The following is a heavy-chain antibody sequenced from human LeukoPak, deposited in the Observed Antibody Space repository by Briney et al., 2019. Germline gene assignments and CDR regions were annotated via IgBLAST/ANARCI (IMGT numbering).Heavy chain of an antibody. V-gene: IGHV4-39*07. CDR2: IYYNGNT. D-gene: IGHD5-12*01. CDR1: GGSISSSSYY. Sequence: SETLSLTCTVSGGSISSSSYYWAWIRQPPGKGLEWIGNIYYNGNTYYNSSLKSRVTISVDTSKNQFSLKLSSVTAADTAVYYCARGREWLRSTYYFDSWGQGTLVTVSS. J-gene: IGHJ4*02. CDR3: ARGREWLRSTYYFDS.